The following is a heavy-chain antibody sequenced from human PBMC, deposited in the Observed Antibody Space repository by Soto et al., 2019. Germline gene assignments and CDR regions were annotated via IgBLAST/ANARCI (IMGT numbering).Heavy chain of an antibody. J-gene: IGHJ3*02. CDR3: ARGAGGYCSGGSCYSDAFDI. Sequence: ASVKVSCKASGGIFSTYAISWLRQAPGQRLEWMGGIIPILGIANYAQKFQGRVTITADKSTSTAYMELSSLRSEDTAVYYCARGAGGYCSGGSCYSDAFDIWGQGTMVTVSS. CDR2: IIPILGIA. D-gene: IGHD2-15*01. CDR1: GGIFSTYA. V-gene: IGHV1-69*10.